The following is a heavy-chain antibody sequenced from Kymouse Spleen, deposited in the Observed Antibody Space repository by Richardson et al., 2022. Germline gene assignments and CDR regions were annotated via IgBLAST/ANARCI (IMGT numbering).Heavy chain of an antibody. V-gene: IGHV3-9*01. J-gene: IGHJ6*02. Sequence: EVQLVESGGGLVQPGRSLRLSCAASGFTFDDYAMHWVRQAPGKGLEWVSGISWNSGSIGYADSVKGRFTISRDNAKNSLYLQMNSLRAEDTALYYCAKDMEGKDYYYGMDVWGQGTTVTVSS. CDR3: AKDMEGKDYYYGMDV. D-gene: IGHD3-10*01,IGHD3-16*02,IGHD3-3*01. CDR1: GFTFDDYA. CDR2: ISWNSGSI.